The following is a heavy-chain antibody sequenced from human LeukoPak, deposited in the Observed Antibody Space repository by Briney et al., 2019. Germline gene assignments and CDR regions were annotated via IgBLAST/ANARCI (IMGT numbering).Heavy chain of an antibody. D-gene: IGHD6-6*01. CDR2: IYTSGST. CDR1: GGSISSGSYY. J-gene: IGHJ4*02. V-gene: IGHV4-61*02. CDR3: ARSSGARIAARHDY. Sequence: PSETLSLTCTVSGGSISSGSYYWSWIRQPAGKGLEWIGRIYTSGSTNYNPSLKSRVTISVDTSKNQFSLKLSSVTAADTAVYYCARSSGARIAARHDYWGQGTLVTVSS.